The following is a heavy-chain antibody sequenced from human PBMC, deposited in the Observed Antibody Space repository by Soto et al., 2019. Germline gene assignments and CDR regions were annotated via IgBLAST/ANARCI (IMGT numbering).Heavy chain of an antibody. Sequence: ASVKVSCKASGYTFTSYGISWVRQAPGQGLEWMGWISAYNGNTNYAQKLQGRVTMTTDTSTSTAYMELRSLRSDDTAVYYCAAGTKKDDYSNYGFYYYGMDVWGQGTTVTVSS. D-gene: IGHD4-4*01. CDR1: GYTFTSYG. V-gene: IGHV1-18*01. J-gene: IGHJ6*02. CDR3: AAGTKKDDYSNYGFYYYGMDV. CDR2: ISAYNGNT.